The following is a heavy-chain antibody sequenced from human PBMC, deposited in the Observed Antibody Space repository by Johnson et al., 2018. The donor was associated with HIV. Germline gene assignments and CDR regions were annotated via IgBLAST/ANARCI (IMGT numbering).Heavy chain of an antibody. J-gene: IGHJ3*01. Sequence: MLLVESGGGLVQPGGSLRLSCAASGFTVSSYAMSWVRLNPGKGLEWVSLIYTGDSTSYADSVKGRFTISTDTSKNTLYLQMNSLRPEDTAVYYCARDGRDLVTRGSFDVWGQGTVVTVSS. CDR1: GFTVSSYA. CDR2: IYTGDST. D-gene: IGHD5-18*01. CDR3: ARDGRDLVTRGSFDV. V-gene: IGHV3-66*02.